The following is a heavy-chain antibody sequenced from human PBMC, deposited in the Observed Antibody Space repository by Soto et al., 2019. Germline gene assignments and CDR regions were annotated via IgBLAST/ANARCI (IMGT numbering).Heavy chain of an antibody. V-gene: IGHV1-2*04. CDR2: INPNSGGT. CDR3: ARYREVLGYWSSTSGLGVLGAFDI. D-gene: IGHD2-2*01. Sequence: QVQLVQSGAEVKKPGASVKVSCKASGYTFTGYYMHWVRQAPGQGLEWMGWINPNSGGTNYAQKFQGWVTMTRDTAISTADLVLSRLRSDDTAVYYCARYREVLGYWSSTSGLGVLGAFDIWGQGPMVTVSS. J-gene: IGHJ3*02. CDR1: GYTFTGYY.